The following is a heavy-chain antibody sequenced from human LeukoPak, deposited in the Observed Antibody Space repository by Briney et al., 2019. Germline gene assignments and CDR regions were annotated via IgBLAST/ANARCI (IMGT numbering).Heavy chain of an antibody. J-gene: IGHJ4*02. CDR3: AKYRGLRYYDD. CDR2: ITGSGGRT. D-gene: IGHD3-22*01. CDR1: GFTFGSYA. Sequence: GGSLRLSCAASGFTFGSYAMNWVRQAPGKGLEWLSTITGSGGRTYYADSVKGRFTISRDNSKNTLYLQVNSLRAEDTAVYYCAKYRGLRYYDDWGQGTLVTVSS. V-gene: IGHV3-23*01.